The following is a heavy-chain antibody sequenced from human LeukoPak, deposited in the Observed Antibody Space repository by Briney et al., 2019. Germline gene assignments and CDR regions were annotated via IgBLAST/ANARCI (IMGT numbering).Heavy chain of an antibody. V-gene: IGHV3-53*04. CDR1: GFTVSSNY. CDR2: IYSGGST. D-gene: IGHD3-22*01. Sequence: TGGSLRLSCAASGFTVSSNYMSWVRQAPGKGLEWVSVIYSGGSTYYADSVKGRFTISRHNSKNTLYLQMNSLRAEDTAVYYCARDLYYYDSSGYYYVTDYWGQGTLVTVSS. CDR3: ARDLYYYDSSGYYYVTDY. J-gene: IGHJ4*02.